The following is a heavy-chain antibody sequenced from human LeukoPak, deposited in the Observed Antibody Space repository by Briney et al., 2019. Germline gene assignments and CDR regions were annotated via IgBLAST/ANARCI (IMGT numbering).Heavy chain of an antibody. V-gene: IGHV3-23*01. CDR3: ARDTPVAVAVFDY. J-gene: IGHJ4*02. Sequence: GGSLRLSCAVSGFTFSTYAMSWVRRSPGRGLVGVAAISGYSPGTYHANSVKGRFTISRDNSKNTLHLQMSGLRAEDTAVYYCARDTPVAVAVFDYWGQGTLVTVSP. CDR1: GFTFSTYA. CDR2: ISGYSPGT. D-gene: IGHD6-19*01.